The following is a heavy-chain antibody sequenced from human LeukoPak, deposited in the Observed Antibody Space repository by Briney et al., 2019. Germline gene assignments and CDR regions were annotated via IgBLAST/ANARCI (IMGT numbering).Heavy chain of an antibody. CDR3: ARDAAGVWGNDVYLFDY. D-gene: IGHD3-16*01. J-gene: IGHJ4*02. Sequence: SVKVSCKASGGTFSSYAISWVRQAPGQGLEWMGRIIPIFGTANYAQKFQGRVTTTTDESTSTAYMELSSLRSEDTAVYYCARDAAGVWGNDVYLFDYWGQGTLVTVSS. V-gene: IGHV1-69*05. CDR2: IIPIFGTA. CDR1: GGTFSSYA.